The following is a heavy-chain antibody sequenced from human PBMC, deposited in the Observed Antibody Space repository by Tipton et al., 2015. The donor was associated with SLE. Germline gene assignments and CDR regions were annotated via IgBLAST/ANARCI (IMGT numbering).Heavy chain of an antibody. J-gene: IGHJ4*02. Sequence: SLRLSCAASGFTFSDYYMSWIRQAPGKGLEWVSYISSSGSTIYYADSVKGRFTISRDNAKNSLYLQMNSLRAEDTAVYYCATSYCGGDCYSGLDYWGQGTLVTVSS. CDR2: ISSSGSTI. CDR1: GFTFSDYY. V-gene: IGHV3-11*04. D-gene: IGHD2-21*01. CDR3: ATSYCGGDCYSGLDY.